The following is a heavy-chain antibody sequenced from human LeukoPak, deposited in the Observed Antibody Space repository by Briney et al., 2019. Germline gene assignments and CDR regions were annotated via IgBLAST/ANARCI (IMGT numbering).Heavy chain of an antibody. CDR2: ISGSGGST. D-gene: IGHD5-18*01. Sequence: PGGSLRLSCAASGFTFSSYAMSWVRQAPGKGLEWVSAISGSGGSTYYADSVKGRFTISRDNSKNTLYVQMNSLRAEDTAIYYCAKLRGYSYGSAFDIWGQGTMVTVSS. CDR1: GFTFSSYA. CDR3: AKLRGYSYGSAFDI. V-gene: IGHV3-23*01. J-gene: IGHJ3*02.